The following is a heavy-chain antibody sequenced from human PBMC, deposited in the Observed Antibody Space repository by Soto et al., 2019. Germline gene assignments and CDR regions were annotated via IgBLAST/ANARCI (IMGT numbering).Heavy chain of an antibody. J-gene: IGHJ5*02. CDR3: ARSLRPKNWFDP. Sequence: PXHSLSLTFAISGDSFSSNIAAWNWIRQSPSRGLEWLGRTYYRSKWYNDYAVSVKSRITINPDTSKNQFSLQLNSVTPEDTAVYYCARSLRPKNWFDPWGQGTLVTGSS. CDR2: TYYRSKWYN. V-gene: IGHV6-1*01. CDR1: GDSFSSNIAA. D-gene: IGHD4-17*01.